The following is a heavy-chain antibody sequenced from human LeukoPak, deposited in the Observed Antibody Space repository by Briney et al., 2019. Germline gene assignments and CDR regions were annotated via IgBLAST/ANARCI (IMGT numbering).Heavy chain of an antibody. CDR2: INHSGST. CDR1: GGSFSGYY. Sequence: SETLSLTCAVYGGSFSGYYWSWIRQPPGKGLEWIGEINHSGSTNYNPSLKSRVTISVDTSKNQFSLKLTSVTAADTALYYCARGIAALFLYYYYDVEVWGKGPRVTVPS. D-gene: IGHD6-6*01. CDR3: ARGIAALFLYYYYDVEV. V-gene: IGHV4-34*01. J-gene: IGHJ6*03.